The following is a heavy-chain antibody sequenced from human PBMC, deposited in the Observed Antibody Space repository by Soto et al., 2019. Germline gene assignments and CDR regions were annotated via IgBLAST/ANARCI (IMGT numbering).Heavy chain of an antibody. Sequence: SETLSLTCDVYGGSFSDYIWTWIRQTPGKGLQWIGQINHSGSANYNPSLKSRVTISVHTSKNQFSLHLNSVTLDDTAVYYCASSWFGHQVHWFDSWGQGTLVTVS. V-gene: IGHV4-34*01. J-gene: IGHJ5*01. D-gene: IGHD3-16*01. CDR1: GGSFSDYI. CDR2: INHSGSA. CDR3: ASSWFGHQVHWFDS.